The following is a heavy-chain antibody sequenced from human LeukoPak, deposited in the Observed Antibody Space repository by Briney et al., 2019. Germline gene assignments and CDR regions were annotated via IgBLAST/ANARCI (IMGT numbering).Heavy chain of an antibody. Sequence: GGSLRLSCATSGFSFITYGMPWVRQAPGKGLEWVAIISYDGSDEYYADSVKGRFTISRDNSKNTVHLQMNSLRAEDTAVYYCVASSGSYHYWGQGTLVTVSS. CDR2: ISYDGSDE. V-gene: IGHV3-30*03. CDR3: VASSGSYHY. J-gene: IGHJ4*02. D-gene: IGHD3-10*01. CDR1: GFSFITYG.